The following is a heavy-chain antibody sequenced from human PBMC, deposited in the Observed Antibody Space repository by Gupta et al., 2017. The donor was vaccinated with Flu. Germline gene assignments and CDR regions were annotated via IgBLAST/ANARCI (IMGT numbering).Heavy chain of an antibody. V-gene: IGHV4-31*03. J-gene: IGHJ4*02. D-gene: IGHD1-7*01. Sequence: CSVSGGSVNVFSYFWSWIRQHPEKGLEWIGYVHSSGNTYYNPSLRSRFMMSIDTSKNEFSLEVTSVTAADTSMYYCARRGTYYLDFWGQGALVTVSS. CDR3: ARRGTYYLDF. CDR2: VHSSGNT. CDR1: GGSVNVFSYF.